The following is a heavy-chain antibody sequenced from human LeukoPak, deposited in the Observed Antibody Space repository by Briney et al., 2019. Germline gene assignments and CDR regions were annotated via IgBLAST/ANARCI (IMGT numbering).Heavy chain of an antibody. CDR2: IKQDGSEK. CDR3: ARALGVSGGDCYSDY. D-gene: IGHD2-21*02. V-gene: IGHV3-7*01. CDR1: GFTFSSYW. J-gene: IGHJ4*02. Sequence: GGSLRLSCAASGFTFSSYWMSWVRQAPGKGLEWVANIKQDGSEKYYVDSVKGRFTISRDNAKNSLYLQMNSLRPEDTAVYYCARALGVSGGDCYSDYWGQGTLVTVSS.